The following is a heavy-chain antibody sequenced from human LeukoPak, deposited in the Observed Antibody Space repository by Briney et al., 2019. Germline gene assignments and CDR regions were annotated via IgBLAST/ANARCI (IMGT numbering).Heavy chain of an antibody. CDR1: GFTFSNAW. J-gene: IGHJ4*02. CDR3: ARARWELWYYFDY. CDR2: IKSKSDGGTT. V-gene: IGHV3-15*01. D-gene: IGHD1-26*01. Sequence: PGGSLRLSCAASGFTFSNAWMSWVRQAPGKGLEWVGRIKSKSDGGTTDYAAPVKGRFTISRDNAKNSLYLQMNSLRAEDTAVYYCARARWELWYYFDYWGQGTLVTVSS.